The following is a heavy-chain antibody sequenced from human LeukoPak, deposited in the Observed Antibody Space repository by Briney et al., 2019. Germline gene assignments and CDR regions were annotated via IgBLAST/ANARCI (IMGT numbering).Heavy chain of an antibody. J-gene: IGHJ4*02. CDR3: ARGSRIAAAGPLLDY. CDR1: GFTFSSYA. V-gene: IGHV3-23*01. CDR2: ISGSGGST. Sequence: GGSLRLSCAASGFTFSSYAMSWVRQAPGKGLEWVSAISGSGGSTYYADSVKGRFTISRDNSKNTLYLQMNSLRAEDTAVYYCARGSRIAAAGPLLDYWGQGTLVTVSS. D-gene: IGHD6-13*01.